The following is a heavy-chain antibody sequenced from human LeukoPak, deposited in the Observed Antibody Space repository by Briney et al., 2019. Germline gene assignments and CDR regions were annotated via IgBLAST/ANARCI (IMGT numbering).Heavy chain of an antibody. Sequence: GGSLRLSCAASGFTFSDNYMSWIRQAPGKGLEWVSYISSSGSIYYADSVKGRFTISRDNAKNSLYLQMNSLRAEDTAVYYCARDWRDSSGRFPNDAFDIWGQGTMVTVSS. V-gene: IGHV3-11*04. J-gene: IGHJ3*02. D-gene: IGHD3-22*01. CDR3: ARDWRDSSGRFPNDAFDI. CDR2: ISSSGSI. CDR1: GFTFSDNY.